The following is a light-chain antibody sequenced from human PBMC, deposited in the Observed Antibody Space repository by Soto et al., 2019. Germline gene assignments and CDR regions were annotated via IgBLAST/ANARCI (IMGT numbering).Light chain of an antibody. CDR1: VSNIGSNT. CDR2: SND. J-gene: IGLJ1*01. V-gene: IGLV1-44*01. Sequence: QSALTQPPSASGPPGQRVTISCSGSVSNIGSNTVNWYQHLPGTAPRFLIYSNDQRPSGVPDRVSGSKSGTSASLAISGLQSEDEADYYCAAWDDSLNAYVFGTGTKVT. CDR3: AAWDDSLNAYV.